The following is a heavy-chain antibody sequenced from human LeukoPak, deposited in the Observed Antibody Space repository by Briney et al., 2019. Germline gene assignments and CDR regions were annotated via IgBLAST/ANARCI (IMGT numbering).Heavy chain of an antibody. Sequence: SETLSLTCTVSGGSISTYSWTWIRQPAGKGLEWIGRIYTSGNTNYNPSLKSRITMSLDTSKSQFSLNLSSVTAADTAMYYCAREDSAARPLVYSGQGALVTVSS. CDR1: GGSISTYS. V-gene: IGHV4-4*07. CDR3: AREDSAARPLVY. J-gene: IGHJ4*02. CDR2: IYTSGNT. D-gene: IGHD6-6*01.